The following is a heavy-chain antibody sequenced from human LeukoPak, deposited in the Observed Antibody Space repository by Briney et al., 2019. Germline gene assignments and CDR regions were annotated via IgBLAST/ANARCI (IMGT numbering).Heavy chain of an antibody. V-gene: IGHV4-59*11. CDR1: ADSFSSHY. Sequence: SETLSLTCAVSADSFSSHYWTWLRQPPGKGLEGIGYISYIGSTNYIPSLKSRVTISIDPSKNQFSLKLSSVTAADTAVYYCARDLVTVTKGFDIWGQGTMVSVSS. CDR3: ARDLVTVTKGFDI. J-gene: IGHJ3*02. CDR2: ISYIGST. D-gene: IGHD4-17*01.